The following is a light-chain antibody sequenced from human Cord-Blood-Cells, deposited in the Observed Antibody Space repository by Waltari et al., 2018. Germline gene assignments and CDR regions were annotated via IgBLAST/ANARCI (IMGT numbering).Light chain of an antibody. CDR2: AAS. J-gene: IGKJ3*01. CDR1: QSISSY. CDR3: QQSSSTPFT. Sequence: DIQMTQSPSSLSASVGDRVTITCRASQSISSYLNWYQQKPGKAPKLLIYAASSLQSGVPSRFSGSGSGTDFTVTISSLQPEYVATYYCQQSSSTPFTFGPGTKVDVK. V-gene: IGKV1-39*01.